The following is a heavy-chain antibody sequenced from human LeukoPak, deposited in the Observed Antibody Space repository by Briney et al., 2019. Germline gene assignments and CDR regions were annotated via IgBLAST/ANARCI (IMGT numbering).Heavy chain of an antibody. CDR2: ISAYSGGT. CDR1: GYTFTSYG. Sequence: ASVKVSCKASGYTFTSYGISWVRQAPGQGLEWMGWISAYSGGTNYAQKFQGRVTMTRDTSISTAYMELSRLRSDDTAVYYCARDLARGYYYYMDVWGKGTTVTISS. D-gene: IGHD3-10*01. CDR3: ARDLARGYYYYMDV. J-gene: IGHJ6*03. V-gene: IGHV1-2*02.